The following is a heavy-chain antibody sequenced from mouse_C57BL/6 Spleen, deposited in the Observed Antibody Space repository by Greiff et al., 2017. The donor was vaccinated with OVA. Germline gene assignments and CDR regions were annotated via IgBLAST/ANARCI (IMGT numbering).Heavy chain of an antibody. CDR3: ESDYYGSSYDYAMDY. D-gene: IGHD1-1*01. CDR1: GYTFTSYD. Sequence: VQVVESGPELVKPGASVKLSCKASGYTFTSYDINWVKQRPGQGLEWIGWIYPRDGSTKYNEKFKGKATLTVDTSSSTAYMELHSLTSEDSAVYFCESDYYGSSYDYAMDYGGQGTSVTVSS. J-gene: IGHJ4*01. V-gene: IGHV1-85*01. CDR2: IYPRDGST.